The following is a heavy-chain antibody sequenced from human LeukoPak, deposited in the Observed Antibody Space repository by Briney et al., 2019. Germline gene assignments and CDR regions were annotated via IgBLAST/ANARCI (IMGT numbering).Heavy chain of an antibody. Sequence: SGTLSLTCAVSGGSISSSNWWSWVRQPPGKGLEWIGEVYHSGSTNYNPSLKSRVTISVDKSKNQFSLKLSSVTAADTVVYYCARMITMIVAPFGWFDPWGQGTLVTVSP. CDR1: GGSISSSNW. V-gene: IGHV4-4*02. D-gene: IGHD3-22*01. CDR3: ARMITMIVAPFGWFDP. J-gene: IGHJ5*02. CDR2: VYHSGST.